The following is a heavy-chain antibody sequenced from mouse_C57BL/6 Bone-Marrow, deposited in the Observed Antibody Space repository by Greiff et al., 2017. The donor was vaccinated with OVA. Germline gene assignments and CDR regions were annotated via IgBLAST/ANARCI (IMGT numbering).Heavy chain of an antibody. J-gene: IGHJ4*01. CDR2: ISSGSSTI. Sequence: EVKLMESGGGLVKPGGSLKLPCAASGFTFSDYGMHWVRQAPEKGLEWVAYISSGSSTIYYADTVKGRFTISRDNAKNTLFLQMTSLRSEDTAMYYCARHGSSYSLAMDYWGQVTSVTVSS. CDR3: ARHGSSYSLAMDY. D-gene: IGHD1-1*01. V-gene: IGHV5-17*01. CDR1: GFTFSDYG.